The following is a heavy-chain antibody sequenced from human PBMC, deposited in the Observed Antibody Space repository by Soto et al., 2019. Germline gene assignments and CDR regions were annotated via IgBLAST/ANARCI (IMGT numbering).Heavy chain of an antibody. CDR1: EFNFSGYT. Sequence: QVQLVESGGGVVQPGKSLRLSCVASEFNFSGYTMYWVRQDPGKGLEWMAIISYDGKNINYADSVAGRFSIFRDNSKNTLYLQMQSLTPEDTALYFCARAPRYNVYWSHVDVWGQGTTVTVSS. CDR2: ISYDGKNI. CDR3: ARAPRYNVYWSHVDV. J-gene: IGHJ6*02. V-gene: IGHV3-30*04. D-gene: IGHD3-3*01.